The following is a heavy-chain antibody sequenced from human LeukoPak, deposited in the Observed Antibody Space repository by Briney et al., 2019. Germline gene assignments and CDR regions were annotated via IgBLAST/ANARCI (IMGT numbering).Heavy chain of an antibody. V-gene: IGHV4-34*01. CDR2: INHSGST. CDR3: ARHIHYYDSTDYYYSDAFDI. Sequence: SETLSLTCAVYGGSFSGYYWSWIRQPPGKGLEWIGEINHSGSTNYNPSLKSRVTISVDTSKNQFSLKLSSVTAADTAVYYCARHIHYYDSTDYYYSDAFDIWGQGTMVTVSS. D-gene: IGHD3-22*01. J-gene: IGHJ3*02. CDR1: GGSFSGYY.